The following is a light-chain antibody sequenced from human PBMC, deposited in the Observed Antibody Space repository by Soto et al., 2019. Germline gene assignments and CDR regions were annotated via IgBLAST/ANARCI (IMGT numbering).Light chain of an antibody. CDR2: DAS. CDR1: QSVSSY. J-gene: IGKJ2*01. V-gene: IGKV3-11*01. CDR3: QQRSNWPPYT. Sequence: EIVLTQSTATLSLSPGERATLSCRASQSVSSYLAWYQQKPGQAPRLLIYDASNRATGIPARFSGSGSGTDFTLPISILEPEDFAVYYCQQRSNWPPYTFGQGTKLEIK.